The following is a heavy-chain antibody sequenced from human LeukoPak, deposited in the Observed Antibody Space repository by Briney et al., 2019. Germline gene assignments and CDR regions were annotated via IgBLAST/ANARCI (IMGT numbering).Heavy chain of an antibody. CDR1: GGSISHYY. CDR3: ARLLLGASTNWFDP. CDR2: INHSGST. J-gene: IGHJ5*02. D-gene: IGHD3-16*01. V-gene: IGHV4-34*01. Sequence: SETLSLTCAVYGGSISHYYWSWIRQSPGKGLECIGEINHSGSTNYNPSLKSRVTISVDTSKNQFSLKLSSVTAADTAVYYCARLLLGASTNWFDPWGQGTLVTVSS.